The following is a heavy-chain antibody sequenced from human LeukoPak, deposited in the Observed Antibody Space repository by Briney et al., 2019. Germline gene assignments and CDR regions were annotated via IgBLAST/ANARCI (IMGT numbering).Heavy chain of an antibody. V-gene: IGHV4-34*01. J-gene: IGHJ6*02. CDR1: GGSFSGYY. Sequence: SQTLSLTCAVYGGSFSGYYWSWIRQPPGKGLEWIGEINHSGSTNYNPSLKSRVTISVDTSKNQFSLKLSSVTAADTAVYYCARDSLQYRYYYYGMDVWGQGTTVTVSS. CDR2: INHSGST. CDR3: ARDSLQYRYYYYGMDV. D-gene: IGHD4-11*01.